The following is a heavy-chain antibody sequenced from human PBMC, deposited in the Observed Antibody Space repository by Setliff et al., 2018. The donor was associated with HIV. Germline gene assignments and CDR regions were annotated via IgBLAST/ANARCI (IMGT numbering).Heavy chain of an antibody. J-gene: IGHJ4*02. CDR1: GYTFSEYA. CDR2: IDTDNGYR. V-gene: IGHV1-3*04. Sequence: ASVKVSCKASGYTFSEYAIHWVRQAPGQRLEWMGRIDTDNGYRRYSPKLQGRVTITKDTSANTAYMELRGLRSEDTAVYYCARLCAAAGCYPAIYHFDSWGQGTLVTVSS. CDR3: ARLCAAAGCYPAIYHFDS. D-gene: IGHD2-2*01.